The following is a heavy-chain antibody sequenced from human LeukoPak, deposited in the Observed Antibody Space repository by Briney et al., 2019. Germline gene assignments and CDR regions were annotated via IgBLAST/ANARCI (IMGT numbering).Heavy chain of an antibody. CDR3: ARAKYYYGSGSYYYYFDY. V-gene: IGHV3-53*01. D-gene: IGHD3-10*01. Sequence: AGGSLRLSCAASGFSFSSNYMNWVRQAPGKGLEWVSVIYSGGSTYYADSVKGLFTISRDNSKNTLYLQMNSLRAEDTAVYYCARAKYYYGSGSYYYYFDYWGQGTLVTVSS. J-gene: IGHJ4*02. CDR1: GFSFSSNY. CDR2: IYSGGST.